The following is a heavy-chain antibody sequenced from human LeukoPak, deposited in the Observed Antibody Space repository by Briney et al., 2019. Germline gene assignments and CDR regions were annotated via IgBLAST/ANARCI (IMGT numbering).Heavy chain of an antibody. J-gene: IGHJ5*02. CDR3: TRDFDP. CDR2: IKQDGSEK. Sequence: GGSLRLSCVASGLSFGNYWMDWVRQAPGKGLEWVGNIKQDGSEKYYVDSVKGRFTISRDNAKNSLYLDMNSLRVEDTAIYYCTRDFDPWGQGALVTVSS. CDR1: GLSFGNYW. V-gene: IGHV3-7*01.